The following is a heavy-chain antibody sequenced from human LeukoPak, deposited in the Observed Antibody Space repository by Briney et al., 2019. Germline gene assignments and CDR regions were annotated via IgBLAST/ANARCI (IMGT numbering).Heavy chain of an antibody. CDR1: GGSISSYY. V-gene: IGHV4-59*01. CDR3: ARSAYCGGDCNELFDY. D-gene: IGHD2-21*02. CDR2: IYYSGST. J-gene: IGHJ4*02. Sequence: SETLSLTCTVSGGSISSYYWSWIRQPPGKGLEWIGYIYYSGSTNYNPSPKSRVTISVDTSKNQFSLKLSSVTAADTAVYYCARSAYCGGDCNELFDYWGQGTLVTVSS.